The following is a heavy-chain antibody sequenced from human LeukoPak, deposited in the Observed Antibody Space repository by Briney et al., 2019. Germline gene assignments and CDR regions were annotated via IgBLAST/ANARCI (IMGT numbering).Heavy chain of an antibody. Sequence: GGSLRLSCAASDFTVGNNYMNWVRQAPGKGLEWVSVIYSGGSTYYADSVKGRFTISRDNSKNMVFLQMSSLRAEDTAVYYCAREPWSANYYYGMDVWGQGTTVIVS. CDR2: IYSGGST. CDR1: DFTVGNNY. J-gene: IGHJ6*02. V-gene: IGHV3-53*01. D-gene: IGHD3-3*01. CDR3: AREPWSANYYYGMDV.